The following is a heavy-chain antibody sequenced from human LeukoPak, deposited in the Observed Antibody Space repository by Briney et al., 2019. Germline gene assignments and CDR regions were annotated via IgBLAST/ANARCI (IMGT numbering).Heavy chain of an antibody. CDR1: GYRFSSYW. Sequence: GESLKISCRGSGYRFSSYWIGWVRQMPGKGLEWMGVIFPGDSDTRYSPSFQGQVTISADKSISTAYLQWSSLKASDTAMYYCARPIAVACHPDAFDIWGQGTMVTVPS. D-gene: IGHD6-19*01. J-gene: IGHJ3*02. V-gene: IGHV5-51*01. CDR3: ARPIAVACHPDAFDI. CDR2: IFPGDSDT.